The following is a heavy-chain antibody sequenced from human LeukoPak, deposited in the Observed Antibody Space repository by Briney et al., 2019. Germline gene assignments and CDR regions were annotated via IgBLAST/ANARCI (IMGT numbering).Heavy chain of an antibody. D-gene: IGHD2-2*01. V-gene: IGHV3-11*06. CDR1: GFTFSDYY. CDR2: ISSSSSYT. Sequence: PGGSLRLSCAASGFTFSDYYMSWIRQAPGKGLEWVSYISSSSSYTNYADSVKGRFTISRDNSKNTLYLQMNSLRAEDTAVYYCARGEYQLPQGNWGQGTLVTVSS. CDR3: ARGEYQLPQGN. J-gene: IGHJ4*02.